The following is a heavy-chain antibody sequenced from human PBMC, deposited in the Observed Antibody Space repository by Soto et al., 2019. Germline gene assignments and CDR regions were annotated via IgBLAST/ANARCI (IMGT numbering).Heavy chain of an antibody. CDR2: IMPIFGTP. CDR3: ARVRPVTSTVVTSDAFDI. D-gene: IGHD2-21*02. CDR1: GGTFDSYV. J-gene: IGHJ3*02. Sequence: SVKVSCKASGGTFDSYVISWLRQAPGQGLEWMGGIMPIFGTPNYAQKFRGRVTISGDASTSTAYLELSSLRSEDTAVYYCARVRPVTSTVVTSDAFDIWGQGTMVTV. V-gene: IGHV1-69*13.